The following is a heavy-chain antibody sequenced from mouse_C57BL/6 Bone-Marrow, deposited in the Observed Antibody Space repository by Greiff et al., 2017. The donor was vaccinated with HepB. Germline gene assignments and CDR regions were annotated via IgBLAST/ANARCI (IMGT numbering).Heavy chain of an antibody. CDR3: ARQDYYGSPLGY. J-gene: IGHJ2*01. D-gene: IGHD1-1*01. V-gene: IGHV5-6*01. Sequence: EVKLVESGGDLVKPGGSLKLSCAASGFTFSSYGMSWVRQTPDKRLEWVATISSGGSYTYYPDSVKGRFTISRDNAKNTLYLQMSSLKSEDTAMYYCARQDYYGSPLGYWGQGTTLTVSS. CDR1: GFTFSSYG. CDR2: ISSGGSYT.